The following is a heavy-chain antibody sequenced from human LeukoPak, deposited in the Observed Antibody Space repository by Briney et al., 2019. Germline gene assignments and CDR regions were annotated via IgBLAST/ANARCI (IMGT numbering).Heavy chain of an antibody. D-gene: IGHD3-22*01. Sequence: SETLSLTCTVSGGSISSYYWSWLRQPPGKGLEGIGYIYYSGSTNYNPSLKSRVTISVDTSKNQFSLKLSSVTAADTAVYYCATTYYYDSSGYYYYGMDVWGQGTTVTVSS. V-gene: IGHV4-59*01. CDR1: GGSISSYY. J-gene: IGHJ6*02. CDR2: IYYSGST. CDR3: ATTYYYDSSGYYYYGMDV.